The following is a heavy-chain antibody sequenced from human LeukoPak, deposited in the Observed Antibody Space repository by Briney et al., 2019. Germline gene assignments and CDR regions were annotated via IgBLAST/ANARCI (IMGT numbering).Heavy chain of an antibody. D-gene: IGHD6-6*01. CDR2: ISGSGGST. Sequence: GGSLRLSCAASGSTFSSYAMGWVRQAPGKGLEWVSAISGSGGSTYYADSVKGRFTISRDNSKNTLYLQMNSLRAEDTAVYYCAKHGIAARATYYYYYGMDVWGQGTTVTVSS. CDR1: GSTFSSYA. V-gene: IGHV3-23*01. J-gene: IGHJ6*02. CDR3: AKHGIAARATYYYYYGMDV.